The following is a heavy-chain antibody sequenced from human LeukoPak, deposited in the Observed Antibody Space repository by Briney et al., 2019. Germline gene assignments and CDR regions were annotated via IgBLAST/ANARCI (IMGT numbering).Heavy chain of an antibody. CDR3: ARGTYYYDSSGYSYYDYYYMDV. D-gene: IGHD3-22*01. J-gene: IGHJ6*03. CDR2: IYYSGST. CDR1: GGSLSSSSYY. Sequence: SETLSLTCTVSGGSLSSSSYYWGWIRQPPGKGLEWIGSIYYSGSTYYNPSLKSRVTISVDTSKNQFSLKLSSVTAADTAVYYCARGTYYYDSSGYSYYDYYYMDVWGKGTTVTISS. V-gene: IGHV4-39*01.